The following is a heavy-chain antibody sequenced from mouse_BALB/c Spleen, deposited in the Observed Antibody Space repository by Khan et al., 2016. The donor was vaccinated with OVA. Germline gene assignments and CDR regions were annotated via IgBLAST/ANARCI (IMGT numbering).Heavy chain of an antibody. Sequence: VQLQESGTELVKPGASVKMSCKASGYTFANYAMHWVKQRPGQGLEWIGYINTSTGYTNYNQNFNDKATLTTDRSSSTAYMQLSSLTSEDSAVYACTRTPTPPYVIDYWGQGTTLTVSS. V-gene: IGHV1S26*01. CDR3: TRTPTPPYVIDY. D-gene: IGHD2-14*01. CDR1: GYTFANYA. J-gene: IGHJ2*01. CDR2: INTSTGYT.